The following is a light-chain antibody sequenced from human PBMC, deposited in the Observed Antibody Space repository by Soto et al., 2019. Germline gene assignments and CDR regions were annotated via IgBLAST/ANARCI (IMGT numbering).Light chain of an antibody. CDR1: SSDVGGYNF. CDR2: DVT. J-gene: IGLJ1*01. Sequence: QSVLTQPASVSGSPGQSSTISCTGTSSDVGGYNFVSWYQQHPGKAPKLMIYDVTNRPSGVSNRFSGSKSGNTASLTISGLQAEDEADYYCSSYKSSSTLYGFGTGTKVTVL. CDR3: SSYKSSSTLYG. V-gene: IGLV2-14*01.